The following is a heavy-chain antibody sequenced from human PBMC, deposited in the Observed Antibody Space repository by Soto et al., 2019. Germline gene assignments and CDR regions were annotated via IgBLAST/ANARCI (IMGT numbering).Heavy chain of an antibody. D-gene: IGHD2-2*01. Sequence: ASVKVSCKASGYIFSSHCIYWVRQAPGQGLQWMGIIDPGSGRTAYAQKFQGRVTLTRDMSTSTVYMELTSLTYDDTAVYYCARDVSGPGATYVMDVWGQGTTVTVSS. CDR1: GYIFSSHC. CDR2: IDPGSGRT. V-gene: IGHV1-46*01. CDR3: ARDVSGPGATYVMDV. J-gene: IGHJ6*02.